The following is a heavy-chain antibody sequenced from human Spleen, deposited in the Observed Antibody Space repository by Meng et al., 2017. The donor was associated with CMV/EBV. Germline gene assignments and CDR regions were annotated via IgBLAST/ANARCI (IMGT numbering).Heavy chain of an antibody. J-gene: IGHJ4*02. CDR2: ISAYSGNT. CDR3: ASYIGGAPFGY. V-gene: IGHV1-18*01. Sequence: SCKASGYTFINYGFTWVRQAPGQGLEWMGWISAYSGNTNYAQKFQGRVTMTSDTSTSTGYMELRSLRSDDTAFYYCASYIGGAPFGYWGQGTLVTVSS. CDR1: GYTFINYG. D-gene: IGHD3-10*01.